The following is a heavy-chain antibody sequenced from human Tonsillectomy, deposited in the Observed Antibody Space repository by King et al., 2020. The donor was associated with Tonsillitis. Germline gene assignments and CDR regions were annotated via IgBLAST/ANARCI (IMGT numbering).Heavy chain of an antibody. D-gene: IGHD3-9*01. CDR3: TRDDALYDILTGYTDY. V-gene: IGHV3-49*03. J-gene: IGHJ4*02. CDR2: IRSKAYGGTT. CDR1: GFTFGDYA. Sequence: VQLVESGGGLVQPGRSLRLSCTASGFTFGDYAMSWFRQAPGKGLEWVGFIRSKAYGGTTEYAASVKGRFTISRDDSKSIAYLQMNSLKTEDTAVYYCTRDDALYDILTGYTDYWGQGTLVTVSS.